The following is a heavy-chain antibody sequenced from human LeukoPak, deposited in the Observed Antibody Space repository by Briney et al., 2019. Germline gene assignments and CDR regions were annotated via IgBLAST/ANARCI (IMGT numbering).Heavy chain of an antibody. D-gene: IGHD3-22*01. Sequence: ASVKVSCKASGGTFSSYGISWVRQAPGQGLEWMGWISAYNGNTNYAQKLQGRVTMTTDTSTSTAYMELRSLRSDDTAVYYCARDLRSGYYDSSGYYPPDYWGQGTLVTVSS. J-gene: IGHJ4*02. CDR2: ISAYNGNT. CDR3: ARDLRSGYYDSSGYYPPDY. V-gene: IGHV1-18*01. CDR1: GGTFSSYG.